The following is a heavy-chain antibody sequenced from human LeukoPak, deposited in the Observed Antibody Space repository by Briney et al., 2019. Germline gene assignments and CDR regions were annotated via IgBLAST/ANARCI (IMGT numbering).Heavy chain of an antibody. V-gene: IGHV1-46*01. CDR3: ARLPVGGIYFDDY. CDR1: GYTFTSYY. Sequence: ASVKVSCKASGYTFTSYYMHWVRQAPGRGVEWMGIINPSGGSTSYAQKFQGRVTMTRDMSTSTVYMELSSLRSEDTAVYYCARLPVGGIYFDDYWGQGTLVTVSS. CDR2: INPSGGST. J-gene: IGHJ4*02. D-gene: IGHD1-26*01.